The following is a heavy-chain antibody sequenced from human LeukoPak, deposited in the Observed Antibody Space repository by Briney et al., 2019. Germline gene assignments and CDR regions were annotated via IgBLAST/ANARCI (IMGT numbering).Heavy chain of an antibody. CDR3: ARDRFIAAAGSSEAFDI. Sequence: PGGSLRLSCAASGFTFSSYSMNWVRQAPGKGLEWVSSISSSSSTIYYADSVKGRFTISRDNSKNTLYLQMNSLRAEDTAVYYCARDRFIAAAGSSEAFDIWAKGQWSPSLQ. J-gene: IGHJ3*02. D-gene: IGHD6-13*01. V-gene: IGHV3-48*01. CDR2: ISSSSSTI. CDR1: GFTFSSYS.